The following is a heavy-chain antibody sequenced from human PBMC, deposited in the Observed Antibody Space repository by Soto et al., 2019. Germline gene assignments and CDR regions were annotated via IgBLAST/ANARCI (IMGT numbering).Heavy chain of an antibody. D-gene: IGHD6-6*01. V-gene: IGHV1-2*04. J-gene: IGHJ5*02. CDR3: ARGFPLQYSSPSWFDP. CDR2: INPNSGGT. CDR1: GYTFTAYY. Sequence: SVKVSCKASGYTFTAYYMHWVRQAPGQGLEWMGWINPNSGGTNYAQKFQGWVTMTRDTSISTAYMELNRLRSDDTAVYYCARGFPLQYSSPSWFDPWGQGTLVTVSS.